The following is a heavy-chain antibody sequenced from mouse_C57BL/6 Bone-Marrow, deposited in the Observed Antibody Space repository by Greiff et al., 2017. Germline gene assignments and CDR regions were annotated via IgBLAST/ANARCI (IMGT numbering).Heavy chain of an antibody. V-gene: IGHV1-74*01. CDR1: GYTFTSYW. CDR3: EMGGSLRSQPGY. CDR2: ILPSDSDT. Sequence: VKLQQPGAELVKPGASVKLSCKASGYTFTSYWMHWVKQRPGQGLEWIGRILPSDSDTNYNQKFKGKATLTVDNSSSTAYMQLSSLTSEDAAVYDCEMGGSLRSQPGYWGQGTTLTVSS. D-gene: IGHD6-2*01. J-gene: IGHJ2*01.